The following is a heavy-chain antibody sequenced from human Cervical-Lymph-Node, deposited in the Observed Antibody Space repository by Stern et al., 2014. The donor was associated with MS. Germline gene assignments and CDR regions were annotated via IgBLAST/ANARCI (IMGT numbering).Heavy chain of an antibody. Sequence: VQLVESGAEVKKPGASVKVSCKASGYIFSSDDINWVRQASGQGLEWMAWINHDRGATGYAQKFQGRVTLTRDTSINTAYMEMTSLTSDDTAIYCCTKAWESWGQGTLITVSS. D-gene: IGHD1-26*01. CDR3: TKAWES. J-gene: IGHJ5*02. CDR2: INHDRGAT. V-gene: IGHV1-8*01. CDR1: GYIFSSDD.